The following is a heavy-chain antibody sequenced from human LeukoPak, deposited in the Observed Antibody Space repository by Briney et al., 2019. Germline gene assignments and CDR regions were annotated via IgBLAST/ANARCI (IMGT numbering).Heavy chain of an antibody. D-gene: IGHD6-13*01. J-gene: IGHJ4*02. V-gene: IGHV3-7*03. Sequence: GGSLRLSCAASGFTFSSYWMSWVRQAPGKGLEWVANIKQDGSEKYYVDSVKGRFTISRDNAKNSLYLQMNSLRAEDTAVYYCARGYSSSWYYFDYWGQGTLVTVSS. CDR1: GFTFSSYW. CDR2: IKQDGSEK. CDR3: ARGYSSSWYYFDY.